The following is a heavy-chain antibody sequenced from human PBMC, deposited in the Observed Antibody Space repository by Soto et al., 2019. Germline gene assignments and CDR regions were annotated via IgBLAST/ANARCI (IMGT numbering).Heavy chain of an antibody. CDR2: IIPIFGTA. V-gene: IGHV1-69*06. D-gene: IGHD5-18*01. J-gene: IGHJ3*02. CDR3: ARDSPYVDTAMVDAFDI. CDR1: GGTFSSYA. Sequence: QVQLVQSGAEVKKPGSSVKVSCKASGGTFSSYAISWVRQAPGQGLEWMGGIIPIFGTANYAQKFQGRVTITADKSTSTASMELSSLRSEDTAVYYCARDSPYVDTAMVDAFDIWGQGTMVTVAS.